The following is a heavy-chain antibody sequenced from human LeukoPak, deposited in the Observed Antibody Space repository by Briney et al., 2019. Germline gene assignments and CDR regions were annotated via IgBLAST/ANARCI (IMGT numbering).Heavy chain of an antibody. CDR2: ISAYNGNT. CDR3: ARVGAQGIVVVYMSYFDY. CDR1: GYTFTSYG. V-gene: IGHV1-18*01. Sequence: ASVKVSCKASGYTFTSYGISWVRQAPGQGLEWTGWISAYNGNTNYAQKLQGRVTMTTDTSTSTAYMELRSLRSDDTAVYYCARVGAQGIVVVYMSYFDYWGQGTLVTVSS. D-gene: IGHD3-22*01. J-gene: IGHJ4*02.